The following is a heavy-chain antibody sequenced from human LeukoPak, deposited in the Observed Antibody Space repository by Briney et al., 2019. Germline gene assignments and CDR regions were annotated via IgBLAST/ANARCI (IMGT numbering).Heavy chain of an antibody. CDR2: IYRSGGT. Sequence: SETLSLTCTVSGYSISSAYYWGWIRQSPGKGLELIGIIYRSGGTSYNPSLQSRVTISVDTSKNQFSLKLSSVTAADTAVYYCARGNRFKPRNWFDPWGQGTLVTVSS. D-gene: IGHD1-14*01. CDR1: GYSISSAYY. J-gene: IGHJ5*02. CDR3: ARGNRFKPRNWFDP. V-gene: IGHV4-38-2*02.